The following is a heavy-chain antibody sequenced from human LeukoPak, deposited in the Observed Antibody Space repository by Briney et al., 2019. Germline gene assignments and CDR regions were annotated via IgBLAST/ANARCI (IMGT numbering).Heavy chain of an antibody. V-gene: IGHV3-7*01. CDR1: GFTFSDYY. CDR3: TTFSTPGVGYYYMDV. CDR2: IKQDGSER. Sequence: TGGSLRLSCAASGFTFSDYYMSWIRQAPGKGLEWVANIKQDGSERYYVDSVKGRFTISRDNAKNSLYLQMNSLRAEDTAVYYCTTFSTPGVGYYYMDVWSKGTTVTVSS. J-gene: IGHJ6*03. D-gene: IGHD2-2*01.